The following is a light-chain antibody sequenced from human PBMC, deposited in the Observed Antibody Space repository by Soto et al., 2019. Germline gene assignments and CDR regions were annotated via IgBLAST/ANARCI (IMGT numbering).Light chain of an antibody. Sequence: EIVLTQSPATLSLSPGEGATLSCRASQSVGSLLAWYQQKPGQAPRLVIYDASNRATGIPARFSGSGSGTDFTVTISSLEPEDFAVYYGEQRSNWPITFGQGTRLEIK. CDR2: DAS. CDR3: EQRSNWPIT. CDR1: QSVGSL. J-gene: IGKJ5*01. V-gene: IGKV3-11*01.